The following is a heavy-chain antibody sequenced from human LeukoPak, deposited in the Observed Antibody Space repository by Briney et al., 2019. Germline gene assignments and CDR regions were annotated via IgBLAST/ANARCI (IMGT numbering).Heavy chain of an antibody. V-gene: IGHV3-7*01. D-gene: IGHD6-6*01. J-gene: IGHJ4*02. CDR1: GFTFTSYW. CDR3: MAESSSPWEGY. Sequence: PGGSLRLSCAASGFTFTSYWMTWVRQAPGKGLEWVANIKEDGSVKNYVDSVKGRFTISRDNAENSLYLQMNSLRAEDTAVYYCMAESSSPWEGYWGQGTLVTVSS. CDR2: IKEDGSVK.